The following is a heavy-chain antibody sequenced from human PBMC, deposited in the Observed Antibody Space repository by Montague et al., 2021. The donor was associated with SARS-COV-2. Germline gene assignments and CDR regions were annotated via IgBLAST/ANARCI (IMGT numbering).Heavy chain of an antibody. CDR2: IYYSGSN. Sequence: SETLSLTCTVSGGSIRSRTYSWVWIRQPQGKGLVWIVSIYYSGSNYYNPSLKSRVTISVDTSKNQFSLKLNSVTAADTAVYFCVRFRGSGWFDPWGQGILVTVSS. CDR3: VRFRGSGWFDP. D-gene: IGHD3-10*01. J-gene: IGHJ5*02. CDR1: GGSIRSRTYS. V-gene: IGHV4-39*01.